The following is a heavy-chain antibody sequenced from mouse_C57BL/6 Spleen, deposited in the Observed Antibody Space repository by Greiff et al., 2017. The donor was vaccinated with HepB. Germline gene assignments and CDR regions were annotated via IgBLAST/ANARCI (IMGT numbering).Heavy chain of an antibody. CDR1: GYTFTSYW. V-gene: IGHV1-50*01. CDR2: IDPSDSYT. J-gene: IGHJ1*03. CDR3: ARGGNYYWYFDV. Sequence: QVQLQQPGAELVKPGASVKLSCKASGYTFTSYWMQWVKQRPGKGLEWIGEIDPSDSYTNYNQKFKGKATLTVDTSSSTAYMQLSSLTSEDSAVYYCARGGNYYWYFDVWGTGTTVTVSS. D-gene: IGHD1-1*02.